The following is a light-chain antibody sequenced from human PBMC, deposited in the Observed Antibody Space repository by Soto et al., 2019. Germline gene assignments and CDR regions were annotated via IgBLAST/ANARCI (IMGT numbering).Light chain of an antibody. J-gene: IGKJ1*01. CDR3: QQYGSSPT. CDR2: QES. V-gene: IGKV1-9*01. CDR1: QAITNN. Sequence: DSQLTQSPVFLSASVGDRVTITCRASQAITNNLAWYQQEPGKPPRLLIYQESTLQSGVPSRFSGSKSGTQFTLTISRLEPEDFAVYYCQQYGSSPTFGQGTKVDIK.